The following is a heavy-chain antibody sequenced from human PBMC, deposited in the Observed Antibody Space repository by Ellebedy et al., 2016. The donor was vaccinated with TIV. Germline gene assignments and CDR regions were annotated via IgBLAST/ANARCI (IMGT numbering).Heavy chain of an antibody. V-gene: IGHV3-33*01. CDR2: VWHDGSNK. J-gene: IGHJ4*02. D-gene: IGHD6-19*01. CDR3: ARSVAGSFDY. Sequence: GESLKISCVASGFTFRSHGMHWVRQAPGKGLEWVAVVWHDGSNKYYADSVKGRFTISRDNSKNTLYLQMNSLRAEDTAVYYCARSVAGSFDYWGQGTLVTVSS. CDR1: GFTFRSHG.